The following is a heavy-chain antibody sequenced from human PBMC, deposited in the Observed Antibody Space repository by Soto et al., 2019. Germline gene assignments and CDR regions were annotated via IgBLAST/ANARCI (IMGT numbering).Heavy chain of an antibody. Sequence: SETLSLTCTVSGGSISSGDYYWSWIRQPPGKGLEWIGYIYYSGSTNYNPSLKSRVTISVDTSKNQFSLKLSSVTAADTAVYYCARLESTYYDYVWGSYRAQPFDYWGQGTLVTVSS. V-gene: IGHV4-61*08. J-gene: IGHJ4*02. CDR3: ARLESTYYDYVWGSYRAQPFDY. D-gene: IGHD3-16*02. CDR1: GGSISSGDYY. CDR2: IYYSGST.